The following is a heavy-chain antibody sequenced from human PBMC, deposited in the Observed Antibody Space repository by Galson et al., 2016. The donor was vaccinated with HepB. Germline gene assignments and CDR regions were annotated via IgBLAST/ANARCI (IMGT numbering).Heavy chain of an antibody. D-gene: IGHD4-17*01. J-gene: IGHJ4*02. CDR3: ASPHYGRLIY. CDR1: GFTLSDHF. Sequence: SLRLSCAVSGFTLSDHFMDWVRQAPGKGLEWVGRSRHQGGDYATEYAASVKGRFTISRDASKNSLNLQMTSLKIEDTAVYFCASPHYGRLIYWGQGTLVTASS. CDR2: SRHQGGDYAT. V-gene: IGHV3-72*01.